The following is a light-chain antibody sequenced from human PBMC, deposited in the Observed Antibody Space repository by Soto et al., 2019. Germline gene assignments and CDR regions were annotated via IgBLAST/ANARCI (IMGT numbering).Light chain of an antibody. V-gene: IGKV1-8*01. CDR1: QGISSY. J-gene: IGKJ3*01. CDR2: AAS. CDR3: QQYYSGAT. Sequence: AIRMTQSPSSFSASTGDRVTITCRASQGISSYLAWYQQKPGKAPKLLIYAASTLQSGVPSRFSGSGSGTDFTLTISCLQSEDFPTYYCQQYYSGATFGPGTKVDIK.